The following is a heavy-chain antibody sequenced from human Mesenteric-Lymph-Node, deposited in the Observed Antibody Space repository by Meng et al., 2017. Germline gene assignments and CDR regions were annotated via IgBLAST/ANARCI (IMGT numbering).Heavy chain of an antibody. D-gene: IGHD2-8*01. CDR2: MNPNSGNT. V-gene: IGHV1-8*01. Sequence: VQLVHSGAEVKKPGASVKVSCKASGYTFTSYDINGVRQATGQGLEWMGWMNPNSGNTGYAQKFQGRVTMTRNTSISTAYMELSSLRSEDTAVYYCARETQYCTNGVCHNVWYFDLWGRGTLVTASS. CDR3: ARETQYCTNGVCHNVWYFDL. J-gene: IGHJ2*01. CDR1: GYTFTSYD.